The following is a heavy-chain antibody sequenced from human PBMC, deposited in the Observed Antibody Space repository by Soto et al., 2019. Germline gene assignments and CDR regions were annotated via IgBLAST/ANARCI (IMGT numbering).Heavy chain of an antibody. CDR2: ISAYNGNT. D-gene: IGHD3-22*01. Sequence: QVQLVQSGGEVKKPGASVKVSCKASGYTFNRYAISWVRQAPGQGLEWMGWISAYNGNTNYAQKFQGRVTMTTDTSTSTADMELRSLRSDDTAVYYCARLYYYDTSGYYYVEDFWGQGTLVTVSS. J-gene: IGHJ4*02. CDR3: ARLYYYDTSGYYYVEDF. CDR1: GYTFNRYA. V-gene: IGHV1-18*01.